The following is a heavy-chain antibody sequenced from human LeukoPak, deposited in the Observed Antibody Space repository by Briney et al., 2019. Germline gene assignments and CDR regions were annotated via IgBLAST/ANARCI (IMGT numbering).Heavy chain of an antibody. J-gene: IGHJ6*02. CDR2: IWYDGSNK. Sequence: GGSLRLSCAASGFTFSIYGMHWVRQAPGKGLEWVAVIWYDGSNKYYADSVKGRFTISRDNSKNTLYLQMNSLRAEDTAVYYCARDATDSSGYYYVSYYYGMDVWGQGTTVTVSS. CDR3: ARDATDSSGYYYVSYYYGMDV. D-gene: IGHD3-22*01. V-gene: IGHV3-33*01. CDR1: GFTFSIYG.